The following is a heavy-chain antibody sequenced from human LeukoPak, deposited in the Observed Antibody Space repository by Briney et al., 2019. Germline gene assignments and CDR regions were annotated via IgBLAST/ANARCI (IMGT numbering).Heavy chain of an antibody. V-gene: IGHV4-59*13. CDR1: GGSISSFH. D-gene: IGHD1-26*01. Sequence: SETLSLTCTVSGGSISSFHWSWIRQPPGKGLEWIGYMYYGGSPNYNPSLKSRVITSLDTSKNQFSLKLNSVTTADTAVYYCVTGRYSYGWYDHWGQGILVTVFS. CDR2: MYYGGSP. CDR3: VTGRYSYGWYDH. J-gene: IGHJ5*02.